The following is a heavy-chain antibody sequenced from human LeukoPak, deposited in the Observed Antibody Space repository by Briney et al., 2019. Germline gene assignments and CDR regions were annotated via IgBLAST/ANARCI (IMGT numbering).Heavy chain of an antibody. CDR1: GGSFTSHY. CDR3: ARDRYFDN. J-gene: IGHJ4*02. CDR2: YSGST. Sequence: SETLSLTCTVSGGSFTSHYWSWIRQPPGKGLEWIGYYSGSTNYNPSLKSRATILADTSKNQFSLKLASVTAADTAVYYCARDRYFDNWGQGILVTVSS. V-gene: IGHV4-59*11.